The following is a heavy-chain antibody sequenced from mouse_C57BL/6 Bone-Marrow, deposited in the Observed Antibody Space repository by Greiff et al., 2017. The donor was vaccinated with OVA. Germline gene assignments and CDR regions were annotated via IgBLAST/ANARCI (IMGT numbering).Heavy chain of an antibody. Sequence: EVQRVESGGGLVQSGRSLRLSCATSGFTFSDFYMEWVRQAPGKGLEWIAASRNKANDYTTEYSASVKGRFIVSRDTSQSILYLQMNALRAEDTAIYYCARDSLYYGYAMDYWGQGTSVTVSS. D-gene: IGHD2-1*01. V-gene: IGHV7-1*01. CDR1: GFTFSDFY. J-gene: IGHJ4*01. CDR3: ARDSLYYGYAMDY. CDR2: SRNKANDYTT.